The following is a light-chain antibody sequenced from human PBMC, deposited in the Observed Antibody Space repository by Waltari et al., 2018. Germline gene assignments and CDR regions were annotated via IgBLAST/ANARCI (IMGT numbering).Light chain of an antibody. J-gene: IGLJ2*01. CDR1: STDVGDYNY. V-gene: IGLV2-23*02. CDR3: CSYAGANTFV. Sequence: QSALTQPASVSGSPGQSITVSCTGTSTDVGDYNYVSWYRQHAGEAPQLIIYDVNKRPAECSNRFSGAKSGNMASLTISGLRAEDEAHYSCCSYAGANTFVFGGGTKLTVL. CDR2: DVN.